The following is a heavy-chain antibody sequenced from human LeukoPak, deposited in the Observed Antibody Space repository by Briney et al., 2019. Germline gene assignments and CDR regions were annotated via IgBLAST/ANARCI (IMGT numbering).Heavy chain of an antibody. CDR1: GASISSYY. CDR2: IYDSGST. CDR3: ARAYDSGSNYFDY. J-gene: IGHJ4*02. Sequence: SETLSLTCTVSGASISSYYWSCIRQPPGKGLEWIGYIYDSGSTKYNPSLRSRVTISVDTSKNQFSLKLSSVTAADTAVYYCARAYDSGSNYFDYWGQGTLVTVSS. V-gene: IGHV4-59*01. D-gene: IGHD3-10*01.